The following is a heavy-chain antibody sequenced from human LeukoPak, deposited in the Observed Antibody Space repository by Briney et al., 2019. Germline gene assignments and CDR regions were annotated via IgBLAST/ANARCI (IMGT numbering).Heavy chain of an antibody. CDR1: GYTFTSYY. Sequence: ASVKVSCKASGYTFTSYYMHWVRQAPGQGLEWVGIINPSGGSTSYAQKFQGRVTMTRDTSTSTVYMELSRLKFDDTAVYYCARVSTSGYRDWLDPWGQGTLVTVSS. V-gene: IGHV1-46*01. CDR3: ARVSTSGYRDWLDP. CDR2: INPSGGST. D-gene: IGHD3-9*01. J-gene: IGHJ5*02.